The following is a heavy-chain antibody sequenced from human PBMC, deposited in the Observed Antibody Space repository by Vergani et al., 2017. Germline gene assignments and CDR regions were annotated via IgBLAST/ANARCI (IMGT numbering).Heavy chain of an antibody. CDR3: ARVFYIVDSRHWFDP. V-gene: IGHV4-4*07. CDR2: IYTSGST. CDR1: GGSISSYY. J-gene: IGHJ5*02. Sequence: QVQLQESGPGLVKPSETLSLTCTVSGGSISSYYWSWIRQPAGKGLEWIGRIYTSGSTNYNPSLKSRVTISVDTSKNQFSLKLSSVTAADTTVYYCARVFYIVDSRHWFDPWGQGTLVTVSS. D-gene: IGHD2-15*01.